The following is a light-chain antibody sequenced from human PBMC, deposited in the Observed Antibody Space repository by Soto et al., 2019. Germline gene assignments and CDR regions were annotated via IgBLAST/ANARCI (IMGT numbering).Light chain of an antibody. CDR1: QGIGSA. CDR3: LRFNTYPQA. J-gene: IGKJ4*01. V-gene: IGKV1-13*02. Sequence: AIQLTQSPSSLSASIGDRVTITCRARQGIGSALAWYQQAPGKPPKLLIFDASTLENGVPSRFSGGGSGTDFTLTISSLQPEDFATYYCLRFNTYPQAFGGGTKVEIK. CDR2: DAS.